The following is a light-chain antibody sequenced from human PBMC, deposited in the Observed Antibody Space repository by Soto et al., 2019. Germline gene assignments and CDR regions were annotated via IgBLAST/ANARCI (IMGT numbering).Light chain of an antibody. Sequence: DIVLTHTPGTLSLSPCERATLSSSTSQSVSNNYLAWYQQKPGQAPRLLIYDVSNRASGIPARFSGSGSETDFTLTISSLEPEDFAVYYCQQRSDWPLTFGQGTRLEIK. CDR3: QQRSDWPLT. J-gene: IGKJ5*01. CDR2: DVS. CDR1: QSVSNNY. V-gene: IGKV3-11*01.